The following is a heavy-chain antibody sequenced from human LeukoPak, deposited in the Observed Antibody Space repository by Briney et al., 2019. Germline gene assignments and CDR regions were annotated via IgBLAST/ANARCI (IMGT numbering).Heavy chain of an antibody. D-gene: IGHD1-26*01. Sequence: GESLRLSCAASGFTFSSYSMNWVRQAPGKGLEWVSYISSGSSIIHYADSVKGRFTFSRDNAKNSLYLQMNSLRVEDTAVYYCARDSGGSSWYYFDYWGQGTLVTVSS. CDR1: GFTFSSYS. J-gene: IGHJ4*02. V-gene: IGHV3-48*01. CDR2: ISSGSSII. CDR3: ARDSGGSSWYYFDY.